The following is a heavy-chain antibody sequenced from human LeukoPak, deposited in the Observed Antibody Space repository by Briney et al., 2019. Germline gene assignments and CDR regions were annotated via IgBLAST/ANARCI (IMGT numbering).Heavy chain of an antibody. V-gene: IGHV4-4*07. D-gene: IGHD3-22*01. CDR1: GGSISSYY. CDR2: ISTSGST. J-gene: IGHJ4*02. CDR3: ARTYYYDSSGPVDY. Sequence: SETLSLTCTVSGGSISSYYWSWIRQPPGKGLEWIGRISTSGSTNYNPSLKSRVTISADTSKNQFSLKLSSVTAADTAVYYCARTYYYDSSGPVDYWGQGTLVTVSS.